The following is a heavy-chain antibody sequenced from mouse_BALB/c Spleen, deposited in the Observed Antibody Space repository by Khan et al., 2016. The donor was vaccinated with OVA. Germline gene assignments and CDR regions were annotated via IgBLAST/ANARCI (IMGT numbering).Heavy chain of an antibody. CDR2: IDPFNGGT. D-gene: IGHD3-1*01. CDR1: GYSFTNYY. J-gene: IGHJ4*01. CDR3: ARGGLGLRAYAMDY. Sequence: VQLKQSGPEPMKPGTSMKISCTASGYSFTNYYIHWVKQSHGKSLEWIGYIDPFNGGTGYNQRFKGKATLTLDKSSSTAYMHLSSLTSEDSAVYYFARGGLGLRAYAMDYWGQGTSVTVSA. V-gene: IGHV1S135*01.